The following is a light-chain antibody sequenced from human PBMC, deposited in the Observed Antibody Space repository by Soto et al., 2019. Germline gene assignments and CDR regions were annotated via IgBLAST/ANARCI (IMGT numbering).Light chain of an antibody. CDR2: GSS. Sequence: DIQMTQSPSSLSASVGDRVTITCRASQSISNYLNWYQQKPDKAPKLLIYGSSRLQTGVPSRFSGSGSGTGFTLTINNLQPEDFATYYCQQSYRTPYTFGQGTKVDIK. V-gene: IGKV1-39*01. CDR1: QSISNY. CDR3: QQSYRTPYT. J-gene: IGKJ2*01.